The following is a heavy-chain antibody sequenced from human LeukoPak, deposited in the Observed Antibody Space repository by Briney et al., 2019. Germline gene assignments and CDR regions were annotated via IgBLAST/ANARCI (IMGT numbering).Heavy chain of an antibody. Sequence: PGRSLRLSCAASGFTFSSYAMHWVRQAPGKGLEWVSYISGSGSTISYADSVKGRFTISRDNAKNSLYLQMNTLRAEDTAVYSCARIYSSSWYYFDYWGQGTLVTVSS. CDR3: ARIYSSSWYYFDY. D-gene: IGHD6-13*01. V-gene: IGHV3-48*04. CDR2: ISGSGSTI. CDR1: GFTFSSYA. J-gene: IGHJ4*02.